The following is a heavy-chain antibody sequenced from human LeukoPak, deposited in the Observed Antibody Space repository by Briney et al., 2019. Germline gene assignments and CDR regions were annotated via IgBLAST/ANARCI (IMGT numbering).Heavy chain of an antibody. D-gene: IGHD3-22*01. Sequence: EPSETLSLTCTVSGGSISSYYWSWIRQPAGKGLEWIGRFYTSGGTNYNPSLKSRVTMSIDTSKNQFSLNLSSVTAADTAVYYCARGYDSSGYSADYWGQGTLVTVSS. CDR1: GGSISSYY. J-gene: IGHJ4*02. CDR3: ARGYDSSGYSADY. V-gene: IGHV4-4*07. CDR2: FYTSGGT.